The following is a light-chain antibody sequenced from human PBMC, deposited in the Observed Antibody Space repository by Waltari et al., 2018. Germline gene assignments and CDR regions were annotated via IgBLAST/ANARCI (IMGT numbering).Light chain of an antibody. CDR2: YYT. CDR1: TDT. V-gene: IGLV1-44*01. Sequence: SVLTQPPSVSGTPGQRVTISCSGNTDTIHWYQHLPGAAPRLLIYYYTSRPSGVPDRFSGAKSGTSASLAITGLQSEDEGDYYCASWDDTVNGPVFGGGTKLTVL. J-gene: IGLJ3*02. CDR3: ASWDDTVNGPV.